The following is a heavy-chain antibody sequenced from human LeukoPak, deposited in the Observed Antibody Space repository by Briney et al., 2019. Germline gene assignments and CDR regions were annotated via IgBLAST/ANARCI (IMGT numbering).Heavy chain of an antibody. J-gene: IGHJ3*02. CDR2: IHHSGST. Sequence: SETLSLTCAVYGGSFSGYYWSWIRQPPGKGLEWIGEIHHSGSTNYNPSLKSRVTISVDTSKNQSSLKLSSVTAADTAVYYCAGGAGGDAFDIWGQGTMVTVSS. D-gene: IGHD3-10*01. CDR1: GGSFSGYY. CDR3: AGGAGGDAFDI. V-gene: IGHV4-34*01.